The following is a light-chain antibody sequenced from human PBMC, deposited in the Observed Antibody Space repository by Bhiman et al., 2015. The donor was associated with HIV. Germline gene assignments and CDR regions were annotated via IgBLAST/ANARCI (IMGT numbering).Light chain of an antibody. Sequence: QSALTQPASVSGSPGQSITISCTGTSSDVGGYNYVSWYQQHPGNAPKLMIYDVSKRPSGVSNRFSGSKSGNAVSLTISGLQAEDEADYYCTSYTSSSTRVFGGGTKVTVL. V-gene: IGLV2-14*01. CDR3: TSYTSSSTRV. J-gene: IGLJ2*01. CDR2: DVS. CDR1: SSDVGGYNY.